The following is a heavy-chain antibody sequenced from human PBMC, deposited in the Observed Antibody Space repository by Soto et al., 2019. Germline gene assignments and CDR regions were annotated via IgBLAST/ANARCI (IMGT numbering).Heavy chain of an antibody. J-gene: IGHJ6*02. CDR3: ARIRVVVVAARHYYYYYGMDV. CDR2: IDWDDDK. D-gene: IGHD2-15*01. Sequence: SGPTLVNPTQTITLTCTFSGFSLSTSGMCVSWIRQPPGKALEWLALIDWDDDKYYSTSLKARLTISKDTSKNQVVLTMTNMDPVDTATYYCARIRVVVVAARHYYYYYGMDVWGQGTTVTVSS. V-gene: IGHV2-70*01. CDR1: GFSLSTSGMC.